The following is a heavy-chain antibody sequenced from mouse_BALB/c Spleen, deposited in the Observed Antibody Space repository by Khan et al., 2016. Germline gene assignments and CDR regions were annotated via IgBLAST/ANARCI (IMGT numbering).Heavy chain of an antibody. CDR3: ARTGDYPYYAMDY. V-gene: IGHV9-3*02. CDR1: EYTFTNYG. D-gene: IGHD2-13*01. Sequence: QIQLVQSGPELKKPGETVKISCKASEYTFTNYGMNWVKQAPGKGLKWMGWINTNTGEPTYAEEFKGRFAFSLEASASTAYLQINNLKNEDSATXFCARTGDYPYYAMDYWRQGTSVTVSS. CDR2: INTNTGEP. J-gene: IGHJ4*01.